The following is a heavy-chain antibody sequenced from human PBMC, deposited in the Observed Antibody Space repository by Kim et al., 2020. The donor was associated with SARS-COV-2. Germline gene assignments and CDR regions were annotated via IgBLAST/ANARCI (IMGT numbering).Heavy chain of an antibody. CDR2: IYYSGST. CDR1: GGSISSYY. V-gene: IGHV4-59*01. D-gene: IGHD3-10*01. Sequence: SETLSLTCTVSGGSISSYYWSWIRQPPGKGLEWIGYIYYSGSTNYNPSLKSRVTISVDTSKNQFSLKLSSVTAADTAVYYCARVLGFGELLFGPRLRDAFDIWGQGTMVTVSS. J-gene: IGHJ3*02. CDR3: ARVLGFGELLFGPRLRDAFDI.